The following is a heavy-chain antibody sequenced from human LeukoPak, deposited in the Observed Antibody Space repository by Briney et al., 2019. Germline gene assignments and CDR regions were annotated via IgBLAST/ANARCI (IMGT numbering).Heavy chain of an antibody. V-gene: IGHV3-15*01. Sequence: PGGSLRLSCAASGGTFTNAWMSWVRQAPGKGLEWVGRSKSKTDGGTADYAAPVKGRFTISRDDSKNTLYLQMNSLKTEDTAVYYCTKYYYDSSGYLYYFDYWGQGTLVTVSS. CDR3: TKYYYDSSGYLYYFDY. CDR1: GGTFTNAW. CDR2: SKSKTDGGTA. D-gene: IGHD3-22*01. J-gene: IGHJ4*02.